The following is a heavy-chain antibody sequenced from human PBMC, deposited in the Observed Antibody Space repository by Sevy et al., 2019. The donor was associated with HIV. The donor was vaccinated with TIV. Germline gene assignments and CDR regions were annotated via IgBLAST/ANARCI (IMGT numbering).Heavy chain of an antibody. D-gene: IGHD3-9*01. CDR3: ARGRLTGYSNAFDI. Sequence: GSLRLSCAASGFTFSDYYMSWIRQAPGKGLEWVSYISSSGSTIYYADSVKGRFTISRDNAKNSLYLQMNSLRAEDTAVYYCARGRLTGYSNAFDIWGQGTMVTVSS. V-gene: IGHV3-11*01. CDR2: ISSSGSTI. CDR1: GFTFSDYY. J-gene: IGHJ3*02.